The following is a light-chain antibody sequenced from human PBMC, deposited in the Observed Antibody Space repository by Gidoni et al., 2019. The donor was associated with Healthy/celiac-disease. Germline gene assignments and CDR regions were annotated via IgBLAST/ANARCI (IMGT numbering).Light chain of an antibody. CDR1: SSDAGRYNL. CDR2: EGS. CDR3: CSYAGSSTFVV. Sequence: QSALPQPASVSGSPGQSITISCTGTSSDAGRYNLVSWYQQHPGKAPKLMIYEGSKRPSGVSNRFSGSKSGNTASLTISGLQAEDEADYYCCSYAGSSTFVVFGGGTKLTVL. J-gene: IGLJ2*01. V-gene: IGLV2-23*03.